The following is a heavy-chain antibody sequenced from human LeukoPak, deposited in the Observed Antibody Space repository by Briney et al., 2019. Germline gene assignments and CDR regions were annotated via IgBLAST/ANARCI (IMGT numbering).Heavy chain of an antibody. J-gene: IGHJ5*02. CDR3: ARVKFWSGYYYNWFDP. Sequence: GGSLRLSCAASGFTFSSYWMSWVRQAPGKEVEGVANIKQDGSEKYYVDSVKGRFTISRDNAKNSLYLQMNSLRAEDTAVYYCARVKFWSGYYYNWFDPWGQGTLVTVSS. CDR2: IKQDGSEK. V-gene: IGHV3-7*01. CDR1: GFTFSSYW. D-gene: IGHD3-3*01.